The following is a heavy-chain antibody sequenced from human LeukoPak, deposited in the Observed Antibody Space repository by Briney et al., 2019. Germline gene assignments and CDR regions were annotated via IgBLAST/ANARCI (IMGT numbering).Heavy chain of an antibody. V-gene: IGHV3-30*03. CDR1: GFTFSSYA. CDR2: ISYDGSHK. J-gene: IGHJ6*02. D-gene: IGHD4/OR15-4a*01. Sequence: GGSLRLSCAASGFTFSSYAMTWVRQAPGKGLEWVAVISYDGSHKYSADSVKGRFTISRDNSKNTLYLQMNSLRTEDTAVYFCSASRPHYGDYYGLDVWGHGTTVTVSS. CDR3: SASRPHYGDYYGLDV.